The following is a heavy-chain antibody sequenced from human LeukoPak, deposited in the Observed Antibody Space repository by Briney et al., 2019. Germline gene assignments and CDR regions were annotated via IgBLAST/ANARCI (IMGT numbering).Heavy chain of an antibody. V-gene: IGHV3-53*01. J-gene: IGHJ4*02. D-gene: IGHD6-6*01. CDR3: ARAFIAYSSSPLHY. Sequence: GGSLRLSCAASGFTVMNNYMSWVRQAPGKGLEWVSVIYSGGGTYYADSVRGRFTVSRDNSTNTVFLQMNSLRAEDTAVYYCARAFIAYSSSPLHYWGQGTLVTVSS. CDR2: IYSGGGT. CDR1: GFTVMNNY.